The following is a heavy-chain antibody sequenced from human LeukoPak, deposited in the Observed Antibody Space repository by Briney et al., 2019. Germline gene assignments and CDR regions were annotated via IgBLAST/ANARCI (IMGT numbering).Heavy chain of an antibody. Sequence: SETLSLTCAVYGGSFSGYYWSWIRQPPGKGLKWIGEINHSGSTNYNPSLKSRVTISVDTSKNQISLKLTSVIASDMAVYYCARGDIVRAGSGTFDPWGQGTLVTVSS. CDR3: ARGDIVRAGSGTFDP. V-gene: IGHV4-34*01. CDR1: GGSFSGYY. D-gene: IGHD3-10*01. CDR2: INHSGST. J-gene: IGHJ5*02.